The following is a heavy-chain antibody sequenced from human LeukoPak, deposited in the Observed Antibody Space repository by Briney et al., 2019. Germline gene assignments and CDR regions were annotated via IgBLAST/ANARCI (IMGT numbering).Heavy chain of an antibody. V-gene: IGHV4-31*03. CDR3: ARGDYYYYYYMDV. CDR2: IYYSGST. CDR1: SGSISSGGDY. J-gene: IGHJ6*03. Sequence: TSETLSLTCTVSSGSISSGGDYWSWIRQHPGKGLEWIGYIYYSGSTYYPPSLKSRVTISVATSKNQFSLKLSSVPAADTAAYYCARGDYYYYYYMDVWGKGTTVTVSS.